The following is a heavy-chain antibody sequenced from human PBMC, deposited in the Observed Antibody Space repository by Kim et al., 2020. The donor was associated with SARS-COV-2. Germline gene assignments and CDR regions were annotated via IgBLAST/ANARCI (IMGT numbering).Heavy chain of an antibody. CDR1: GYTLTSYG. D-gene: IGHD5-12*01. J-gene: IGHJ4*02. CDR2: ISANNGNT. V-gene: IGHV1-18*04. Sequence: ASVKVSCKASGYTLTSYGLSWVRQAPGQGLEWMGWISANNGNTNYAQKLQGRVTMTTDTSTSTAYMEVRSLRSDDTAVYYCARVMRLATFDYWGQGTLVTVSS. CDR3: ARVMRLATFDY.